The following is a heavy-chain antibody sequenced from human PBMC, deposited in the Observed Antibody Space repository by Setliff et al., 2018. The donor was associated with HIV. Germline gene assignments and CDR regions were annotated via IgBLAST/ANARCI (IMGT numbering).Heavy chain of an antibody. Sequence: ASVKVSCKASGYTFTDYFIHWVRQAPGQGLEWMGWMNPNSGDTGYAQKFQGRVTMTRNTSISTAFMELSSLRSEDTAVYYCARQLSNSLDHWGQGTPVTVSS. CDR3: ARQLSNSLDH. J-gene: IGHJ4*02. CDR2: MNPNSGDT. D-gene: IGHD1-1*01. CDR1: GYTFTDYF. V-gene: IGHV1-8*02.